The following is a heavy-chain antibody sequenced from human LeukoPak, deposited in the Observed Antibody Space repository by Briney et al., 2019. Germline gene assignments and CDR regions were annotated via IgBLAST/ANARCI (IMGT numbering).Heavy chain of an antibody. Sequence: GGSLRLSCAASGFTFGTYWMHWVRQAPGKGLVWVSRIKSDGSTTSYADSVKGRFTISRDNAKNTLFLQMNSLRAEDTAVYYCARDRSYAMDVWGQGTTVTVSS. J-gene: IGHJ6*02. CDR2: IKSDGSTT. CDR1: GFTFGTYW. V-gene: IGHV3-74*01. CDR3: ARDRSYAMDV.